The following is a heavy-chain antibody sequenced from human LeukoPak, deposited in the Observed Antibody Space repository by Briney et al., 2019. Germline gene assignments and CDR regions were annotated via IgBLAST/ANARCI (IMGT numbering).Heavy chain of an antibody. CDR1: GGSISSYY. Sequence: SETLSLTCTVSGGSISSYYWSWIRQPPGKGLEWIGYIYYSGSTNYNPSLKSRVTISVDTSKNQFSLKLSSVTAADTAVYYCARAPRGYSYDFDYSGQGTLVTVSS. D-gene: IGHD5-18*01. J-gene: IGHJ4*02. CDR2: IYYSGST. V-gene: IGHV4-59*01. CDR3: ARAPRGYSYDFDY.